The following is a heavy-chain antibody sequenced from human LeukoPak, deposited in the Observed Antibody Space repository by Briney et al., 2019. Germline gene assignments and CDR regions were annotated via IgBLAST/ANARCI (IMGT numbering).Heavy chain of an antibody. CDR2: IYYSGST. V-gene: IGHV4-39*07. J-gene: IGHJ4*02. CDR3: ARDGGELWSSSFFDY. CDR1: GGSISSSSYY. D-gene: IGHD5-18*01. Sequence: SETLSLTCTVAGGSISSSSYYWGWIRQPPGKGLEWIGGIYYSGSTYYNPSLKSRVTISVDTSKNQFSLKLSSVTAADTAVYYCARDGGELWSSSFFDYWGQGTLVTVSS.